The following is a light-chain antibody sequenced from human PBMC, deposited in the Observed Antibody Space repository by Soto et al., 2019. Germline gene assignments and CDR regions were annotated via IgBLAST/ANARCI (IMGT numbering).Light chain of an antibody. J-gene: IGKJ3*01. CDR3: QQYGNSRVT. V-gene: IGKV3-20*01. CDR2: SAS. CDR1: QSVGSY. Sequence: ILLTQSPGTLSLSPGERATLSCRASQSVGSYLAWYQQKPGQAPRLLIYSASSRATGVADRFSGSGSGTDFTLTISRLEPEDFAVYYCQQYGNSRVTFGPGTKVDIK.